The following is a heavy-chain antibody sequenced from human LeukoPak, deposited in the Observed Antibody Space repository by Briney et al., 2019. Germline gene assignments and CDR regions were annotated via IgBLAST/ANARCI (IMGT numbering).Heavy chain of an antibody. V-gene: IGHV1-46*01. Sequence: GASVKVSCKASGYTFTNFYMHWVRQAPGQGLEWMGLINPRGGSASSAQKFQGRVTVTRDTSTSTVYMELSSLRSEDTAVYYCARDYHGAGSLTIFDYWGQGTLVPVSS. J-gene: IGHJ4*02. CDR2: INPRGGSA. CDR3: ARDYHGAGSLTIFDY. D-gene: IGHD3-10*01. CDR1: GYTFTNFY.